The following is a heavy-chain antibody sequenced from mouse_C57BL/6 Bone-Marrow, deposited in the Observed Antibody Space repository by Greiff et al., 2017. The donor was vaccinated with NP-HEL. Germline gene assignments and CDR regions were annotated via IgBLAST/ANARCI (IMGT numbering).Heavy chain of an antibody. CDR1: GYTFTDYY. Sequence: QVQLKQSGAELVKPGASVKISCKASGYTFTDYYINWVKQRPGQGLEWIGKIGPGSGSTYYNEKFKGKATLTADKSSSTAYMQLSSLTSEDSAVYFCARPKSPHYYGSSWFAYWGQGTLVTVSA. CDR2: IGPGSGST. V-gene: IGHV1-77*01. J-gene: IGHJ3*01. CDR3: ARPKSPHYYGSSWFAY. D-gene: IGHD1-1*01.